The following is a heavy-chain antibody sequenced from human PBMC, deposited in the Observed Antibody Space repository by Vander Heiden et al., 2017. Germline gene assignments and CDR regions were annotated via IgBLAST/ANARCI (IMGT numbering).Heavy chain of an antibody. CDR1: GFTFSSYA. J-gene: IGHJ4*02. Sequence: EVHLLAPGGCLVQPGGSPRPSCAASGFTFSSYALGWFRQAPGKGLEWVSRISGRGGSSDYADSLKGRFTISRDNAKNTLYLQMNSLRADDTAVYYCARESEVADFDYWGQGTLVTVSS. CDR2: ISGRGGSS. CDR3: ARESEVADFDY. V-gene: IGHV3-23*01. D-gene: IGHD5-12*01.